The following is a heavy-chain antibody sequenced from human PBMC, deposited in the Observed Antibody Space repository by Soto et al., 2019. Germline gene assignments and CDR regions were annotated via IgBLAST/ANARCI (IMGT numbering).Heavy chain of an antibody. V-gene: IGHV4-38-2*01. CDR3: AGRGGGATPWGADGMDV. Sequence: SETLSLTCAVSGYSINSGYFWDWIRQPPGKGLEWVGNIFHSGTTYYNPSLKSRVTISVDTSKNQFSLKLDSVTAADTAVYYCAGRGGGATPWGADGMDVWGQGTTVTVSS. J-gene: IGHJ6*02. CDR1: GYSINSGYF. CDR2: IFHSGTT. D-gene: IGHD1-26*01.